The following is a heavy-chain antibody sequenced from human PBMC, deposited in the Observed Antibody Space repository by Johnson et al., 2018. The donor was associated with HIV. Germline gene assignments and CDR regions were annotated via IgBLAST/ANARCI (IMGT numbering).Heavy chain of an antibody. J-gene: IGHJ3*02. CDR3: ARDYGAYSSGWGRAFDI. CDR2: ISYDGGNK. CDR1: GFTFSSYA. Sequence: QVQLVESGGGLVQPGGSLRLSCAASGFTFSSYAMHWVRQAPGKGLEWVAVISYDGGNKYYADSVKGRLHISRDNSKNTLYLQMNRLRAEDTAVYYCARDYGAYSSGWGRAFDIWGQGTMVTVSS. V-gene: IGHV3-30*04. D-gene: IGHD6-19*01.